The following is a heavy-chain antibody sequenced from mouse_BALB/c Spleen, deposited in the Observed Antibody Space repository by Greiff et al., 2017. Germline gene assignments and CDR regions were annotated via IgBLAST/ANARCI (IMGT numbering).Heavy chain of an antibody. CDR2: ISYSGST. CDR1: GYSITSDYA. Sequence: VQLKESGPGLVKPSQSLSLTCTVTGYSITSDYAWYWIRQFPGNKLEWMGYISYSGSTSYNPSLKSRISITRDTSKNQFFLQLNSVTTEDTATYYCARTHYGSSHFDYWGQGTTLTVSS. CDR3: ARTHYGSSHFDY. D-gene: IGHD1-1*01. V-gene: IGHV3-2*02. J-gene: IGHJ2*01.